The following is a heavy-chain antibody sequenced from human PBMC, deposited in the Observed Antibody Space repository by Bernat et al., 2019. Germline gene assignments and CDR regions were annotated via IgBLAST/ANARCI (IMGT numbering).Heavy chain of an antibody. J-gene: IGHJ6*03. CDR2: IYYSGAT. Sequence: QLQLQESGPGLVKPSETLSLTCTVSGGSISGSSYNWGWIRQPPGKGLEFIGSIYYSGATYYNPSLKSRVTISVDTSKNQFSLRLSSVTAADTAGYYCARHSHYYYQMDVWGKGTTVTVSS. CDR3: ARHSHYYYQMDV. V-gene: IGHV4-39*01. CDR1: GGSISGSSYN.